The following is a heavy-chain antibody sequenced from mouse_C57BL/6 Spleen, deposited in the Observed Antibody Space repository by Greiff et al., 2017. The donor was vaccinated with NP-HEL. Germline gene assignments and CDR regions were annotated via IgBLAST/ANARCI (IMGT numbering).Heavy chain of an antibody. Sequence: VKLMESGAELVRPGASVTLSCKASGYTFTDYEMHWVKQTPVHGLEWIGAIDPETGGTAYNQKFKGKAILTADKSSSTAYMELRSLTSEDSAVYYCTNIYYGNYGAYWGQGTLVTVSA. CDR3: TNIYYGNYGAY. CDR1: GYTFTDYE. D-gene: IGHD2-1*01. J-gene: IGHJ3*01. V-gene: IGHV1-15*01. CDR2: IDPETGGT.